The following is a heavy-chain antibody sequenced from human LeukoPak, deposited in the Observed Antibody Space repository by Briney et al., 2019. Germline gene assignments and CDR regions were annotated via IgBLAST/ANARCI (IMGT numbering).Heavy chain of an antibody. J-gene: IGHJ5*02. CDR1: GFSFSTHS. V-gene: IGHV3-48*02. D-gene: IGHD3-3*01. CDR2: ISSSSSMI. CDR3: AREISTMGFNCFYP. Sequence: PGGSLRLSCAASGFSFSTHSMNWVRQAPGKGLEWVSYISSSSSMIYYADSVKGRFTISRDNARNSLYLQMNGLRDEDTAVYYCAREISTMGFNCFYPSGQGTLVTVSS.